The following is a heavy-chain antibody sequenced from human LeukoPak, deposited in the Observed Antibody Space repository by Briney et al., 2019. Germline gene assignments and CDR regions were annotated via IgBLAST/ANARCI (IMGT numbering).Heavy chain of an antibody. V-gene: IGHV4-34*01. CDR2: INHSGST. Sequence: PSETLSLTCAVYGGSFSGYYWSWIRKPPGKGLEWIGEINHSGSTNYNPSLKSRVTISVDTSKNQFSLKLSSVTAADTAVYYCARGSSWYDAFDIWGQGTMVTVSS. CDR3: ARGSSWYDAFDI. J-gene: IGHJ3*02. D-gene: IGHD6-13*01. CDR1: GGSFSGYY.